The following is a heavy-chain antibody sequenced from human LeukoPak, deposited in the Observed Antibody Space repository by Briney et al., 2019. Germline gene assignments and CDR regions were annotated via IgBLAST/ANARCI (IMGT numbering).Heavy chain of an antibody. V-gene: IGHV1-3*01. CDR2: INAGNGNT. CDR3: ARDKSEHWFDP. J-gene: IGHJ5*02. CDR1: GYTFTSYA. Sequence: ASVKVSCKASGYTFTSYAMHWVRQAPGQRLEWMGWINAGNGNTKYSQEFQGRVTITRDTSTSTAYMELRSLRSDDTAVYYCARDKSEHWFDPWGQGTLVTVSS.